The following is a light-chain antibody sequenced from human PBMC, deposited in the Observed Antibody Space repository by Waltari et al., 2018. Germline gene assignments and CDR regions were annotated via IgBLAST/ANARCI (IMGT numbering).Light chain of an antibody. CDR3: QSYDTSLSVV. Sequence: VLTQPPSVSGAPGQRVSISCTGSGSNLGAGYDVHWYQQHPGKAPKLLIYGTSTRPPGVPDRFFGSQSGTSASLAITALQAEDEAEYYCQSYDTSLSVVFGGGTKLTVL. J-gene: IGLJ2*01. CDR1: GSNLGAGYD. CDR2: GTS. V-gene: IGLV1-40*01.